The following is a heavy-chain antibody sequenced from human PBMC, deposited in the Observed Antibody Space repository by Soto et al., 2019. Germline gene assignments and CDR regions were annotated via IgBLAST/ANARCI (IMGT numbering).Heavy chain of an antibody. CDR1: GFTFSSYA. J-gene: IGHJ6*02. Sequence: EVQLLESGGGLVQPGGSLRLSCAASGFTFSSYAMTWVRQAPGKGLEWVSAVSGSGVSTYYADSVKGRFTISRDNSKNTLSLQMNSLRAEDTAVYYCAKRDPDYYYGMDVWGQGTTVTVSS. CDR3: AKRDPDYYYGMDV. CDR2: VSGSGVST. V-gene: IGHV3-23*01.